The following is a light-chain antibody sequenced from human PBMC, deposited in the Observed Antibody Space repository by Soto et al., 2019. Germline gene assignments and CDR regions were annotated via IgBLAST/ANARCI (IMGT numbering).Light chain of an antibody. J-gene: IGKJ4*01. CDR1: QTIRSH. V-gene: IGKV1-39*01. CDR2: ATS. CDR3: QQTYRTPLT. Sequence: DIQMTQFPLSLSASVGDRVTITSRASQTIRSHLNWYQQKPGEAPKIVIYATSTLQSGVPSRFSGSVSGTDFILTISSLQPEDFATYYCQQTYRTPLTFGGGTKVEIK.